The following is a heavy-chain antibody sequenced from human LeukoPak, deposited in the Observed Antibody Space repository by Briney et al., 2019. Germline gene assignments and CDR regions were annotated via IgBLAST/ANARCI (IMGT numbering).Heavy chain of an antibody. Sequence: SGGSLRLSCATSGFTFSVYYMSWIRQAPGKGLEWVSYISSSGTYTNSADSVKGRFTISRDYPKNSLYLQMSSLRAEDTAVYYCARQGGDILTGYLDYWGQGTLVTVSS. CDR2: ISSSGTYT. V-gene: IGHV3-11*03. D-gene: IGHD3-9*01. CDR3: ARQGGDILTGYLDY. CDR1: GFTFSVYY. J-gene: IGHJ4*02.